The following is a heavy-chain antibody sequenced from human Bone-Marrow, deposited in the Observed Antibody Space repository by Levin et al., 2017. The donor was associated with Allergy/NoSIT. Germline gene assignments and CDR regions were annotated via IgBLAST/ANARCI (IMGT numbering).Heavy chain of an antibody. Sequence: GESLKISCAASGFTFSSYDMHWVRQATGKGLEWVSAIGTAGDTYYPGSVKGRFTISRENAKNSLYLQMNSLRAGDTAVYYCARGQGDYGDYSNWFDPWGQGTLVTVSS. CDR2: IGTAGDT. V-gene: IGHV3-13*01. D-gene: IGHD4-17*01. J-gene: IGHJ5*02. CDR1: GFTFSSYD. CDR3: ARGQGDYGDYSNWFDP.